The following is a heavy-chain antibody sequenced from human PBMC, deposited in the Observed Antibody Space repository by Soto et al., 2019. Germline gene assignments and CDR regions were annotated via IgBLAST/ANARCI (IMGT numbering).Heavy chain of an antibody. Sequence: QVQLVQSGAEVKKPGSSVKVSCKASGGTFSSYTISWVRQAPGQGLEWMGRIIPILGIANYAQKFKGRVTITADKSTSTAYMELSSLRSEDTAVYYCASVNCSGGSCDLGWFDPWGQGTLVTVSS. J-gene: IGHJ5*02. CDR2: IIPILGIA. D-gene: IGHD2-15*01. V-gene: IGHV1-69*02. CDR1: GGTFSSYT. CDR3: ASVNCSGGSCDLGWFDP.